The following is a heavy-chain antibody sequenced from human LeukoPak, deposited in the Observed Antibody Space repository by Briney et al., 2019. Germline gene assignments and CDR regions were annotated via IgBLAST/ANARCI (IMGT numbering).Heavy chain of an antibody. Sequence: SETLSLTCTVSGGSISSGDYYWSWIRQPPGKGLERIVHIYYRGSTYYNPSLKSRVTISVDTSKNQSSLKLSSVTAADTAVYYCARGGQRAGIGFDYWGQGTLVTVSS. D-gene: IGHD3-10*01. CDR3: ARGGQRAGIGFDY. CDR1: GGSISSGDYY. CDR2: IYYRGST. V-gene: IGHV4-30-4*08. J-gene: IGHJ4*02.